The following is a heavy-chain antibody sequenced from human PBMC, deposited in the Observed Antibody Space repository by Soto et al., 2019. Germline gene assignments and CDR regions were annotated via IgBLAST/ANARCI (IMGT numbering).Heavy chain of an antibody. Sequence: QVQLVQSGAEVKKPGASVKVSCKASGYTFTSYDISWVRQAPGQGLEWMGWISTYNGNTNYAQRLQGGVTMTTDTSPSTASMDRRSLRSDDTAVYYCARGMGQPLDYWGQGNLLSVSS. D-gene: IGHD3-16*01. CDR1: GYTFTSYD. V-gene: IGHV1-18*01. CDR3: ARGMGQPLDY. CDR2: ISTYNGNT. J-gene: IGHJ4*02.